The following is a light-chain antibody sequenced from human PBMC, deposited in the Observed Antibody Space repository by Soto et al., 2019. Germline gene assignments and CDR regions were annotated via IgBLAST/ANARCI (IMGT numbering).Light chain of an antibody. V-gene: IGKV3-11*01. CDR1: KSVNSF. CDR3: HQSTRWPPLT. CDR2: DAF. J-gene: IGKJ4*02. Sequence: IVLTQSPATLSLAPGERATLSCRASKSVNSFLAWYQQKPGQAPRLLIYDAFNRATVLPARFSGGGSGTDFTLNISSREPEDSTLYYCHQSTRWPPLTFGGGSKVEIK.